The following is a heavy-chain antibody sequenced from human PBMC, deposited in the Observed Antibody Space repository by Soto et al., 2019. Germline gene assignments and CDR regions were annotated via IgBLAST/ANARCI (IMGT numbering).Heavy chain of an antibody. J-gene: IGHJ4*02. CDR3: ARVNRVVVTAGLGY. V-gene: IGHV1-8*01. D-gene: IGHD2-21*02. Sequence: QVQLVQSGAEVKKPGASVKVSCKASGYTFTSYDINWVRQATGQGLEWMGWMNPNSGNTGYAQKFQGRVTMTSNTSISTAYMELSSLRSEDTAVYYCARVNRVVVTAGLGYWGQGTLVTVSS. CDR2: MNPNSGNT. CDR1: GYTFTSYD.